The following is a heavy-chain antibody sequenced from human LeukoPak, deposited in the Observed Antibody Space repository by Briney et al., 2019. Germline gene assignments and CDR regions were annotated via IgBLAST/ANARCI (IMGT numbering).Heavy chain of an antibody. D-gene: IGHD2-15*01. J-gene: IGHJ4*02. CDR2: ISGSGGNT. Sequence: PGGSLRLSCAASGFTFSSYAMSWARPAPGKGLEWISGISGSGGNTYYADSVKGRFTISRDISKNTLYLQMNSLRGEDTAVYYCAKPGDGCSGGSCYYFDYWGQGTLVTVSS. V-gene: IGHV3-23*01. CDR3: AKPGDGCSGGSCYYFDY. CDR1: GFTFSSYA.